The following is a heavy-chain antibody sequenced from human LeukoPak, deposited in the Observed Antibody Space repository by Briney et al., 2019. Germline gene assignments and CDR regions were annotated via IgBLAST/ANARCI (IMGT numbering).Heavy chain of an antibody. CDR3: ARGGGPDAFDI. J-gene: IGHJ3*02. Sequence: SETLSLICTVSGGSISGHYWSWIRQPPGKGLEWFGYIYYSGTTNYNSSLESRLTISLDMSKNQFSLRLTSVTAADTAVYSCARGGGPDAFDIWGQGTMVSVS. D-gene: IGHD6-25*01. CDR2: IYYSGTT. CDR1: GGSISGHY. V-gene: IGHV4-59*11.